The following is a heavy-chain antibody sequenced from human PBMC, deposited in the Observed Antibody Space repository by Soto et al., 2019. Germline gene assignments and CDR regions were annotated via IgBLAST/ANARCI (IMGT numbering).Heavy chain of an antibody. CDR3: AKDEVLVEVVARDYYGMDV. V-gene: IGHV3-33*06. D-gene: IGHD2-15*01. CDR1: GFTFSSYG. J-gene: IGHJ6*02. Sequence: PVGSLRLSCAASGFTFSSYGMHWVRQAPGKGLEWVAVIWYDGSNKYYADSMKGRFTISRDNSKNTLYLQMNNLRAEDTAMYYCAKDEVLVEVVARDYYGMDVWGQGTTVTVSS. CDR2: IWYDGSNK.